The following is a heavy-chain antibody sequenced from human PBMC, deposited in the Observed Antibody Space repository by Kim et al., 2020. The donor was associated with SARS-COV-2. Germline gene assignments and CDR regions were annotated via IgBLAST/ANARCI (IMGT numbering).Heavy chain of an antibody. D-gene: IGHD6-19*01. J-gene: IGHJ3*02. V-gene: IGHV3-15*01. CDR1: RFTFSNAW. CDR2: IKSETDGGTT. CDR3: TTFPVRGLSAFDI. Sequence: GGSLRLSCAASRFTFSNAWMSWVRQAPGKGLEWVGRIKSETDGGTTDYAAPVKGRFTISRDDSKNTLYLQMSSLQTEDTAVYYCTTFPVRGLSAFDIWGQGTMVTVPS.